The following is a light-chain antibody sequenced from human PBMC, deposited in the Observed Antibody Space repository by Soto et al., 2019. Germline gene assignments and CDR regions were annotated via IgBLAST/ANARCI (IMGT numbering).Light chain of an antibody. J-gene: IGKJ1*01. V-gene: IGKV3-15*01. CDR2: GIS. CDR3: QQYIDWPRT. CDR1: QSVTTN. Sequence: IVMTQSPATLSVSPGESATLYCRASQSVTTNFAWYQQKPGQAPRLLIYGISTRATGVPTRFSGSGSGTDFTLTISSLQSEDFAVYYCQQYIDWPRTFGQGTKVDIK.